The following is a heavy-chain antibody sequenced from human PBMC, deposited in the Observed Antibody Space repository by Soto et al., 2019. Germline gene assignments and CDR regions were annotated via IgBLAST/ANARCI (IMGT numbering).Heavy chain of an antibody. V-gene: IGHV3-30-3*01. CDR1: GFTFSSYA. CDR2: ISYDGSNK. D-gene: IGHD3-10*01. J-gene: IGHJ4*02. Sequence: PGGSLRLSCAASGFTFSSYAMHWVRQAPGKGLEWVAVISYDGSNKYYADSVKGRFTISRDNSKNTLYLQMNSLRAEDTAVYYCARDLPPNEKLLWFGESSSYWGQGTLVTVSS. CDR3: ARDLPPNEKLLWFGESSSY.